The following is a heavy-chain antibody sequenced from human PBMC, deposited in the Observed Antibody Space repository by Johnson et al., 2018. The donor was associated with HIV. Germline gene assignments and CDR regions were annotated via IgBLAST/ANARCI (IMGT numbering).Heavy chain of an antibody. D-gene: IGHD3-16*01. CDR3: AKDASTLGGDAFDI. V-gene: IGHV3-9*01. CDR1: GFTFDDYA. J-gene: IGHJ3*02. Sequence: VQLVESGGGLVQPGRSLRLSCAASGFTFDDYAMHWVRQAPGKGLEWVSGISWNSGSIGYADSVKGRFTISRDNAKNSLYLQMNSLRAEYTALYYCAKDASTLGGDAFDIWGQGTMVTVSS. CDR2: ISWNSGSI.